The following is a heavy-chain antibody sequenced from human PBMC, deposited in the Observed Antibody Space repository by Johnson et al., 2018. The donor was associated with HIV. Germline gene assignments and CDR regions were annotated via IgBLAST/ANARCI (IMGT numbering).Heavy chain of an antibody. Sequence: VQLVESGGGLVQPGGSLRLSCAASGFTFSSYAMHWVRQAPGKGLEYVSAISSNGGSTYYANSVKGRFTISRDNSKNTLYLQMNSLRAEDTAVYYCAKVPYYGSGSYGVDIWGQGTMVTVSS. CDR3: AKVPYYGSGSYGVDI. D-gene: IGHD3-10*01. CDR1: GFTFSSYA. J-gene: IGHJ3*02. V-gene: IGHV3-64*01. CDR2: ISSNGGST.